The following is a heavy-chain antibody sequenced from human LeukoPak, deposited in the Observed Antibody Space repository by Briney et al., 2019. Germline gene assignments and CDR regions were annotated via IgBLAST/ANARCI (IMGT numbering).Heavy chain of an antibody. CDR1: GGSISSYY. CDR2: IYTSGST. D-gene: IGHD3-22*01. CDR3: ARDQGSYDSSGYPFDY. Sequence: SETLSLTCTVSGGSISSYYWSWIRQPAGKGLEWIGRIYTSGSTNYNPSLKSRVTMSVDTSKNQFSLKLNSVTAADTAVYYCARDQGSYDSSGYPFDYWGQGTLVTVSS. J-gene: IGHJ4*02. V-gene: IGHV4-4*07.